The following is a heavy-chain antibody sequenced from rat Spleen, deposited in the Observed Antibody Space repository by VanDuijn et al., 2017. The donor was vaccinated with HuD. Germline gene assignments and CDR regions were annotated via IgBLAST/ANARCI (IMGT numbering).Heavy chain of an antibody. V-gene: IGHV10-5*01. CDR1: GFTFSNAA. Sequence: VQLVESGGGLVQPGRSMKLSCAASGFTFSNAAMYWVRQAPGKGLEWVARIRTKFNNYTTYYADSVKGRFTISRDDSRGMVYLQMDNLKTEDTAMYFCTMRDYFDNWGQGVRVTVSS. J-gene: IGHJ2*01. CDR2: IRTKFNNYTT. CDR3: TMRDYFDN.